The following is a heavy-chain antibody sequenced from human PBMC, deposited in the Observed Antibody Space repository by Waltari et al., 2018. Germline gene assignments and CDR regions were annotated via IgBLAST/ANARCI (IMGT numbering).Heavy chain of an antibody. J-gene: IGHJ4*02. CDR2: ISGSGSST. V-gene: IGHV3-23*04. CDR1: GFTFNNFA. Sequence: VQLVESGGGLVQPGGSLRLAWAAFGFTFNNFAMTWVRQAPGKGLEWVSTISGSGSSTYYADSVKGRLTISRDNSKNTLHLQMNTLRAEDTAVYYCAKEMTTVTSGTDYWGQGTLVTVSS. CDR3: AKEMTTVTSGTDY. D-gene: IGHD4-17*01.